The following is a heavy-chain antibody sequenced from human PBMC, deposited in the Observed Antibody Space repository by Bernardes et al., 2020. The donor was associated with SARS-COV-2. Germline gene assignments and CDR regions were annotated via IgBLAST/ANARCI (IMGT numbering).Heavy chain of an antibody. V-gene: IGHV3-23*01. CDR3: AKPDGDYGGFTY. CDR2: ISGSGGST. D-gene: IGHD4-17*01. CDR1: GFTFSSYD. Sequence: GGSLRLSCAASGFTFSSYDMSWVRQAPGKGLEWVSTISGSGGSTYYADSVKGRFTISRDNSKNTLHLQMNSLRAEDTAVYYCAKPDGDYGGFTYWGQGTLVTVSS. J-gene: IGHJ4*02.